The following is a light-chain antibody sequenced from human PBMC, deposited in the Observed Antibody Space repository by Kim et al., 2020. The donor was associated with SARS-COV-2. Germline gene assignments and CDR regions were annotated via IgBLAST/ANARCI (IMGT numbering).Light chain of an antibody. CDR3: QKLSSDPRT. CDR1: QGINNY. CDR2: AAS. J-gene: IGKJ5*01. Sequence: DIQLTQSPSSLSAYVGDTVTITCRASQGINNYLAWYQQKPGRAPHLLIYAASTLERGVPSRFSGSGSGTDFTLTISSLQPEDFATYYCQKLSSDPRTFGLGTRLEIK. V-gene: IGKV1-9*01.